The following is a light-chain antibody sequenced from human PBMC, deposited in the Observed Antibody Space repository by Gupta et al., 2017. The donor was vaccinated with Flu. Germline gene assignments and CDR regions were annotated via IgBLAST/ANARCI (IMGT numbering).Light chain of an antibody. Sequence: EIVMTQFPLTLSVSPGERATLSCRASQTVGPNLAWYQQRPGLAPRLLIYGASMRATGIPARFSGSGAGTEFTLTISSLQSEDFALYYCQQYSNWPMFTFGPGTKVDIK. CDR3: QQYSNWPMFT. CDR2: GAS. V-gene: IGKV3-15*01. CDR1: QTVGPN. J-gene: IGKJ3*01.